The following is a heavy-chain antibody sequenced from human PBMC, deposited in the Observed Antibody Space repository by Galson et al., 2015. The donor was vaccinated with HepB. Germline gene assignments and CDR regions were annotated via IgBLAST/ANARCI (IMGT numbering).Heavy chain of an antibody. J-gene: IGHJ6*02. CDR3: ARLGAKYGDPRTRGYYGMDV. V-gene: IGHV1-69*04. D-gene: IGHD4-17*01. CDR2: IIPILGIA. CDR1: GGTFSSYA. Sequence: SVKVSCKASGGTFSSYAISWVRQAPGQGLEWMGRIIPILGIANYAQKFQGRVTITADKSTSTAYMELSSLRSEDTAVYYCARLGAKYGDPRTRGYYGMDVWGQGTTVTVSS.